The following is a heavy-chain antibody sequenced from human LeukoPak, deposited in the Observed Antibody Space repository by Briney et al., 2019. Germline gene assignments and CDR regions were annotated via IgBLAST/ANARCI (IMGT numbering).Heavy chain of an antibody. V-gene: IGHV1-3*03. D-gene: IGHD2-2*02. CDR1: GYTFTTYN. CDR3: TLYNY. J-gene: IGHJ4*02. Sequence: GASVKVSCKASGYTFTTYNINWVRQAPGQGLEWMGCINADNGNTEYSQEFQGRVTITRDTSASTVYMELSSLTSDDMAVYYCTLYNYWGQGTLLTVSS. CDR2: INADNGNT.